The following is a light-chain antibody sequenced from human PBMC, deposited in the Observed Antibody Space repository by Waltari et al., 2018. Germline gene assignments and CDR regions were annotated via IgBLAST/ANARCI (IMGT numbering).Light chain of an antibody. CDR1: ESVSSN. J-gene: IGKJ2*01. Sequence: EIVMTQSPATLSVSPGERVTLSCRASESVSSNLVWYQQKVGQAPRLLIYGASTRATGIPARFSGSGSGTEFTLTISSLRSEDFAVYYCQQSNNWPYTFGQGTRLEIK. CDR2: GAS. V-gene: IGKV3-15*01. CDR3: QQSNNWPYT.